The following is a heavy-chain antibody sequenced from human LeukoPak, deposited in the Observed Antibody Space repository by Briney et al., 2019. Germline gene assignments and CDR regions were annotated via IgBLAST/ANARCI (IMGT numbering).Heavy chain of an antibody. V-gene: IGHV1-18*01. CDR1: GYTFSSYG. D-gene: IGHD6-6*01. CDR2: ISTYNGKT. Sequence: ASVKVSCKASGYTFSSYGITWVRQAPGQGLQWMGWISTYNGKTNYVQELQGRITMTTDTSTNTAYMELRSLTSDDSAVYYCARLKQLVCIDYWGQGTLITVSS. CDR3: ARLKQLVCIDY. J-gene: IGHJ4*02.